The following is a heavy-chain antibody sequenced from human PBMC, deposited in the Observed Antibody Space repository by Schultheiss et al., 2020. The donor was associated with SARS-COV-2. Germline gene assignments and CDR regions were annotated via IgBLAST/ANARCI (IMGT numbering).Heavy chain of an antibody. CDR2: ISYDGSNK. CDR1: GFTFSDYY. Sequence: GGSLRLSCAASGFTFSDYYMSWIRQAPGKGLEWVAVISYDGSNKYYADSVKGRFTISRDNSKNTLYLQMNSLRAEDTAVYYCAREDYDSSGWFDYWGQGTLVTVSS. CDR3: AREDYDSSGWFDY. J-gene: IGHJ4*02. V-gene: IGHV3-30*03. D-gene: IGHD3-22*01.